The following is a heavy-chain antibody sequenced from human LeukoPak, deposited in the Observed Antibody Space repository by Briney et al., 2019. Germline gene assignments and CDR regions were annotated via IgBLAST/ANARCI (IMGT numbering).Heavy chain of an antibody. J-gene: IGHJ4*02. CDR1: GFIFSSKG. Sequence: GGSLSLSFAASGFIFSSKGIHWVRQAPGKGLEWVSLIDNGGSYTSYADSVKGRFTISRDNAKNTLYLQMNSLRAEDTAVYYCARDLPISDSSGYYLDYWGQETVVTVSS. CDR2: IDNGGSYT. V-gene: IGHV3-74*01. D-gene: IGHD3-22*01. CDR3: ARDLPISDSSGYYLDY.